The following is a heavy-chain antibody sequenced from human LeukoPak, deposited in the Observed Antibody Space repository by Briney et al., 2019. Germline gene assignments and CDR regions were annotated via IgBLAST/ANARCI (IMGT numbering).Heavy chain of an antibody. D-gene: IGHD6-19*01. CDR2: INPNNGGT. V-gene: IGHV1-2*06. CDR1: GYTFSGYY. Sequence: GASVKVSCKASGYTFSGYYIHWVRQAPGQGLEWMGRINPNNGGTNYAQKFQGRVTMTRDMSMSTAYMELSRLRSDDTAVYYCAGGPAVAGTAIFDYWGQGTLVTVSS. J-gene: IGHJ4*02. CDR3: AGGPAVAGTAIFDY.